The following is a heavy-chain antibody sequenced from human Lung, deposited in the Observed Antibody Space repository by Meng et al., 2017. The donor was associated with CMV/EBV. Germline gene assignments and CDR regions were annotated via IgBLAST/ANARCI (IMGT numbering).Heavy chain of an antibody. D-gene: IGHD2-15*01. Sequence: QGQWQGSGPGIVKPSPTLSLPCTVSGGSISSGDSSLSWISQPPGKGMEWSGYIYYTGSTYYNPSLKSRVIISVDTSKNQFSLKLNSVTAADTAVYYCARVGGCSGGGCYHRLFDYWGQGTLVTVSS. V-gene: IGHV4-30-4*01. J-gene: IGHJ4*02. CDR3: ARVGGCSGGGCYHRLFDY. CDR1: GGSISSGDSS. CDR2: IYYTGST.